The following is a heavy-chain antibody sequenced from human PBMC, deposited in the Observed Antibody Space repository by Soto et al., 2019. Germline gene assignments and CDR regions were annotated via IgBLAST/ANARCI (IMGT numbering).Heavy chain of an antibody. D-gene: IGHD3-22*01. Sequence: ASVKVSCKASGYTFTSYGISWVRQAPGQGLEWMGWISAYNGNTNYAQKLQGRVTMTTDTSTSTAYMELRSLRSDDTAVYYCARGSGYYDSSGSEMFDYWGQGTLVTVSS. J-gene: IGHJ4*02. V-gene: IGHV1-18*01. CDR2: ISAYNGNT. CDR3: ARGSGYYDSSGSEMFDY. CDR1: GYTFTSYG.